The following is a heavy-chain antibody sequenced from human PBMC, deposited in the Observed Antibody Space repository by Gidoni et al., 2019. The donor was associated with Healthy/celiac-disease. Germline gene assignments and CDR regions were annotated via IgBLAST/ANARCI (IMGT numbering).Heavy chain of an antibody. Sequence: QLQLQESGPGLVKPSETLSLTCTVSGGSVSSSSYYWGWIRQPPGKGLVWIGSISYSGGTYHNPSLKSRVTISLDTSKNQFSLKLSSVTAADTAVYYCATQYYYDSSGYQNGVYYFDYWGQGTLVTVSS. D-gene: IGHD3-22*01. CDR2: ISYSGGT. CDR1: GGSVSSSSYY. J-gene: IGHJ4*02. V-gene: IGHV4-39*01. CDR3: ATQYYYDSSGYQNGVYYFDY.